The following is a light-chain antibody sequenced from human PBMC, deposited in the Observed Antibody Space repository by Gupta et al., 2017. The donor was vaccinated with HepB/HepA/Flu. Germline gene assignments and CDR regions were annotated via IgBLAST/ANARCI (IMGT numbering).Light chain of an antibody. CDR3: NSRDSSSNSVV. V-gene: IGLV3-19*01. J-gene: IGLJ2*01. Sequence: SSELTQDPAVSVALRQTVRITCQGDSLRSYYASWYQQKPGQAPVLVIYGKNNRPSGIPDRFSGSSSGNTASLTITGAQAEDEADYYCNSRDSSSNSVVFGGGTKLTAL. CDR2: GKN. CDR1: SLRSYY.